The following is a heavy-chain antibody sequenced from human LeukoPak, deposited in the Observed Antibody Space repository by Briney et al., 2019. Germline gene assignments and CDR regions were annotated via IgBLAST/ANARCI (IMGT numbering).Heavy chain of an antibody. CDR1: GGSISSYY. CDR2: IYYSGST. Sequence: PSETLSLTCTVSGGSISSYYWSWIRQPPGKGLEWIGYIYYSGSTNYNPSLKSRVTISVDTSKNHFSLKLSSVTAADTAVYYCARELSSWSPLDIWGQGTMVTVSS. CDR3: ARELSSWSPLDI. D-gene: IGHD6-13*01. J-gene: IGHJ3*02. V-gene: IGHV4-59*01.